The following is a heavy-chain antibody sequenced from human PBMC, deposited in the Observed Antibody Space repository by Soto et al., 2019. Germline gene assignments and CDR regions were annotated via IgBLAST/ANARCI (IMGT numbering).Heavy chain of an antibody. J-gene: IGHJ6*02. D-gene: IGHD2-2*01. CDR2: ISYDGSNK. Sequence: PGGSLRLSCAASGFTFSSYGMHWVRQAPGKGLEWVAVISYDGSNKYYADSVKGRFTISRDNSKNTLYLQMNSLRAEDTAVYYCAKDGGYCSSTSCYADSYYYYYGMDVWGQGTTVTVSS. CDR1: GFTFSSYG. V-gene: IGHV3-30*18. CDR3: AKDGGYCSSTSCYADSYYYYYGMDV.